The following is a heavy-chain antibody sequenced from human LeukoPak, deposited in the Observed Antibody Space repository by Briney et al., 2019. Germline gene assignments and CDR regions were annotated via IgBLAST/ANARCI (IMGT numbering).Heavy chain of an antibody. CDR3: ASQQLADFDY. J-gene: IGHJ4*02. V-gene: IGHV3-53*01. Sequence: PGGSPRLSCAASGFTVGSNYMSWVRQAAGKGLEWVSLIYSGGSTYYADSVKGRFTISRDNSKNTLYLQMNSLRAEDTAVYYCASQQLADFDYWGQGTLVTVSS. D-gene: IGHD6-13*01. CDR1: GFTVGSNY. CDR2: IYSGGST.